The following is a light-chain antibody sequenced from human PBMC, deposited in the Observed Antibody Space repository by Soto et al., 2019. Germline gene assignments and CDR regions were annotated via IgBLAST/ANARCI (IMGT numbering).Light chain of an antibody. Sequence: EIVLTQSPATLSLSPGERGTLSCRASQSVSSHLAWYQQKPGQAPILLIYDASKRPTGIPARFSGSGSGTDVTITISRLEPEDLAVYYCQQRSDRLPITFGQGTRLEIK. CDR1: QSVSSH. CDR3: QQRSDRLPIT. CDR2: DAS. V-gene: IGKV3-11*01. J-gene: IGKJ5*01.